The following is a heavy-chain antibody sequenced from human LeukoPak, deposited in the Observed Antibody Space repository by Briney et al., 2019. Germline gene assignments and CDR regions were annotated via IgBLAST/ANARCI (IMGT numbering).Heavy chain of an antibody. CDR1: GYSFTSYW. CDR2: IDPSDSYT. J-gene: IGHJ5*02. D-gene: IGHD3-16*01. Sequence: GESLRISCKGSGYSFTSYWISWVRQMPGKGLEWMGRIDPSDSYTNYSPSFQGHVTISADKSISTAYLQWSSLKASDTAMYYCARLFFYYLVWGIFLPWFPPGGQGPRVTVPS. CDR3: ARLFFYYLVWGIFLPWFPP. V-gene: IGHV5-10-1*01.